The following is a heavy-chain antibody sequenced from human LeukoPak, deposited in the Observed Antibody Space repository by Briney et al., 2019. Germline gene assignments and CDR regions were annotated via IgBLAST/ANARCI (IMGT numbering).Heavy chain of an antibody. D-gene: IGHD2-2*01. CDR2: INAGNGNT. CDR3: ARGRYCSSTSCYNWFDP. J-gene: IGHJ5*02. CDR1: GYTFTSYA. V-gene: IGHV1-3*01. Sequence: ASVKVSCKASGYTFTSYAMHWVRQAPGQRLEWMGWINAGNGNTKYSQKLQGRVTITRDTSASTAYMELSSLRSEDTAVYYCARGRYCSSTSCYNWFDPWGQGTLVTVPS.